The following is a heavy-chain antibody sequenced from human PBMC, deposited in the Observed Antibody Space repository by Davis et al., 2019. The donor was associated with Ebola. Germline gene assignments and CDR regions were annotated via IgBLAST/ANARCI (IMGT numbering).Heavy chain of an antibody. V-gene: IGHV3-9*01. CDR2: ISLNSGSI. J-gene: IGHJ5*02. CDR3: ARGYNWFDP. Sequence: SLKISCAASGFTFDDYAMHWVRQAPGTGLAWVSGISLNSGSIGYADSVTGRFTISSDNAKNSLYLQMNSLRDEDTAVYYCARGYNWFDPWGQGTLVTVSS. CDR1: GFTFDDYA.